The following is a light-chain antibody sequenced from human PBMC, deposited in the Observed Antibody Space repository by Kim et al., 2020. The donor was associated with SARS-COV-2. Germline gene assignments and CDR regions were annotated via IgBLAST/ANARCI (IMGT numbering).Light chain of an antibody. J-gene: IGLJ7*02. CDR2: QDT. CDR1: KLGDKF. CDR3: QAWDSSTAV. Sequence: ASPGPTPCFACSGDKLGDKFASWSQQKPGQSPVLVIYQDTKRPSGIPERFSGSNSGNTATLTISGTQAMDEADYYCQAWDSSTAVFGGGTQLTAL. V-gene: IGLV3-1*01.